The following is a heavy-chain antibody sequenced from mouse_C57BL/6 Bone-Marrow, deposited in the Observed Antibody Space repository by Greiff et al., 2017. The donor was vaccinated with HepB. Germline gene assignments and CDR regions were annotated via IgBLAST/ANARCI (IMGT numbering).Heavy chain of an antibody. Sequence: EVKLMESGGGLVQPKGSLKLSCAASGFSFNTYAMNWVRQAPGKGLEWVARIRSKSNNYATYYADSVKDRFTISRDDSESMLYLQMNNLKTEDTSMYYCVRQGYYYAMDYWGQGTSVTVSS. CDR1: GFSFNTYA. CDR3: VRQGYYYAMDY. V-gene: IGHV10-1*01. J-gene: IGHJ4*01. CDR2: IRSKSNNYAT.